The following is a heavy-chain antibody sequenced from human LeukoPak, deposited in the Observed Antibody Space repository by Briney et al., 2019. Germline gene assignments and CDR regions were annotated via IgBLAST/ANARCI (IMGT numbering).Heavy chain of an antibody. CDR1: GFPFRIYG. CDR3: AKVLTRRYCSSASCYTSSDY. V-gene: IGHV3-30*18. D-gene: IGHD2-2*02. J-gene: IGHJ4*02. Sequence: GVPLSLLCGACGFPFRIYGVHGVREAPGRAGEGVAVISYYGSNKYYANSVKGRFTTYRDNSMNTLYLQMNSLRAEDTAVYYCAKVLTRRYCSSASCYTSSDYWGQGTLVTVSS. CDR2: ISYYGSNK.